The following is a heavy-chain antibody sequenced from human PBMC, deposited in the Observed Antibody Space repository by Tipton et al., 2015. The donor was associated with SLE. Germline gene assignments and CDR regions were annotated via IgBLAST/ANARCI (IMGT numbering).Heavy chain of an antibody. V-gene: IGHV4-39*07. Sequence: TLSLTCTVSDDSMSSSNYYWGWIRQPPGKGLEWLGQISHIGNVNYNPSLASRISISVDTAKNQFSLKLTSVTAADTAIYYCARGLVTWRGAIVGVDVWGQGTTVNVSS. CDR2: ISHIGNV. J-gene: IGHJ6*02. CDR1: DDSMSSSNYY. D-gene: IGHD2-21*02. CDR3: ARGLVTWRGAIVGVDV.